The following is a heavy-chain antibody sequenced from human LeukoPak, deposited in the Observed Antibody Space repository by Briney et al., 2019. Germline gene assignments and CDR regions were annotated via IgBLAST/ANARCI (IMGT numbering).Heavy chain of an antibody. CDR1: GFTRRSSY. CDR2: IYSGGST. D-gene: IGHD5-18*01. J-gene: IGHJ4*02. CDR3: AKGYNYAYEY. Sequence: PGGALRLSCAASGFTRRSSYMSPGPPAPGEGVEWVSLIYSGGSTYYAASVKGRFTISRDNSKNTLYLQMNSLRPEDTAVYYCAKGYNYAYEYWGQGTLVTVSS. V-gene: IGHV3-53*01.